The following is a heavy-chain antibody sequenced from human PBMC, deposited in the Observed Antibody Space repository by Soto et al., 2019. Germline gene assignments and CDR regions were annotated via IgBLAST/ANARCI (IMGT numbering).Heavy chain of an antibody. J-gene: IGHJ4*02. CDR1: GGSISSGDYY. CDR2: IYYSGST. D-gene: IGHD4-17*01. Sequence: SETLSLTCTVSGGSISSGDYYWSWIRQPPGKGLEWIGYIYYSGSTYYNPSLKSRVTISVDTSKNQFSLKLSSVTAADTALYYCARFGGHTVTNDYWGQGTLVTVSS. CDR3: ARFGGHTVTNDY. V-gene: IGHV4-30-4*01.